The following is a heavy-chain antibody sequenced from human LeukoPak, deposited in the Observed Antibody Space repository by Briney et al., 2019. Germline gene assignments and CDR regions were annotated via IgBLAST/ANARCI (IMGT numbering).Heavy chain of an antibody. Sequence: GGSLRLSCAVSGFTFNIYAMSWVRQAPGKGLEWVSLISANGGSTYYADAVKGRFTISRDNSKNTMYLQMSSLRAEDTAIYYCAKDLYSSSNDYWGQGTLVTVYS. CDR2: ISANGGST. D-gene: IGHD6-13*01. CDR3: AKDLYSSSNDY. V-gene: IGHV3-23*01. J-gene: IGHJ4*02. CDR1: GFTFNIYA.